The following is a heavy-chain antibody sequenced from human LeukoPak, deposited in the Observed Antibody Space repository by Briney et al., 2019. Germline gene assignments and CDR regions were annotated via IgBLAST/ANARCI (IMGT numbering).Heavy chain of an antibody. V-gene: IGHV4-39*01. D-gene: IGHD6-13*01. CDR2: IYYSGTT. Sequence: NPSETLSLTCTVSGGSISSGAYYWAWIRQPPGQGLEWIGSIYYSGTTHYNPSLKSRVTMSVDTSQNQFSLKLTSVTAADTAVYYCARLGMTTTWYHNYWGRGTLVTVSS. J-gene: IGHJ4*02. CDR1: GGSISSGAYY. CDR3: ARLGMTTTWYHNY.